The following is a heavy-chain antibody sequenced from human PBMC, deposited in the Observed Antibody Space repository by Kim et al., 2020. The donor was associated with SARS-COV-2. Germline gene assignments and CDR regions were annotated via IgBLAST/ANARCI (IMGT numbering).Heavy chain of an antibody. D-gene: IGHD2-2*01. CDR1: GYTFTSYY. Sequence: ASVKVSCKASGYTFTSYYMHWVRQAPGQGLEWMGIINPSGGSTSYAQKFQGRVTMTRDTSTSTVYMELSSLRSEDTAVYYCAREARYQLPKLDFLSFPNKGDYYYRMDVWGQGTTVTVSS. CDR2: INPSGGST. J-gene: IGHJ6*02. CDR3: AREARYQLPKLDFLSFPNKGDYYYRMDV. V-gene: IGHV1-46*01.